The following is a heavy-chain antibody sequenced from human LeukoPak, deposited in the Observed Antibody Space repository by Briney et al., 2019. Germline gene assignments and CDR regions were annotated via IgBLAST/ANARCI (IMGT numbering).Heavy chain of an antibody. D-gene: IGHD3-16*01. V-gene: IGHV4-34*01. J-gene: IGHJ5*02. CDR1: GGSFSGYY. CDR2: IYDSGST. CDR3: ARHYGP. Sequence: SETLSLTCAIYGGSFSGYYWSWIRQPPGKGLEWIGSIYDSGSTYYNPSLKSRVTVSVDTSKNQFSLKLNSVTAADTAVYYCARHYGPWGQGTLVTVSS.